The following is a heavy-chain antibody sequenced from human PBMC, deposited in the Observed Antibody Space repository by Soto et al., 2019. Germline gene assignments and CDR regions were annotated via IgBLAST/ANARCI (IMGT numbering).Heavy chain of an antibody. CDR3: ARRAITIFSFYWYFDL. J-gene: IGHJ2*01. D-gene: IGHD3-9*01. CDR2: IYYNVNT. Sequence: SETLSLTCTVSGGSISSYYWSWIRQPPGKGLEWIGYIYYNVNTNYNPSLKSRATISLDTSKNQFSLKLSSVTAADTAVYYCARRAITIFSFYWYFDLWGRGTLVTVSS. V-gene: IGHV4-59*08. CDR1: GGSISSYY.